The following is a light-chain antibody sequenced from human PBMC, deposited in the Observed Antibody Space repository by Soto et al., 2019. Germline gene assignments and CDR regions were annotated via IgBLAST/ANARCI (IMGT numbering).Light chain of an antibody. CDR2: GAS. J-gene: IGKJ2*01. Sequence: DIQMTQSPSTLSASVGDRVTITCRASQSVSTWLAWYQQKPGKAPKLLIYGASSLQSGVPSRFSGSGSGTEFTLTFSSLQPDDFATYYCQHYKGYTPYIFGQGTKLEIK. CDR1: QSVSTW. V-gene: IGKV1-5*03. CDR3: QHYKGYTPYI.